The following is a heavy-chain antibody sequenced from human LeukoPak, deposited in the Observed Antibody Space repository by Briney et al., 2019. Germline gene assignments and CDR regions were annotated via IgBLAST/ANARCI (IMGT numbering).Heavy chain of an antibody. Sequence: GGSLRLSCAASGFTFSSYSMNWVRQAPGKGLEWVSSISSSSSYIYYADSVKGRFTISRDNAKNSLYLQMNSLRAEDTAVYYCARDSMVRGVITNIDWFDPWGQGTLVTVSS. CDR2: ISSSSSYI. V-gene: IGHV3-21*01. D-gene: IGHD3-10*01. CDR3: ARDSMVRGVITNIDWFDP. CDR1: GFTFSSYS. J-gene: IGHJ5*02.